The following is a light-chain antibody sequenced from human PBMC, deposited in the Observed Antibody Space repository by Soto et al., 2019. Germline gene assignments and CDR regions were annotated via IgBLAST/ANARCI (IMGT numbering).Light chain of an antibody. CDR1: QSLTTTY. CDR2: DAS. J-gene: IGKJ2*01. V-gene: IGKV3-20*01. CDR3: QQYESSPPSYT. Sequence: EIVLTQSPGTLSLSPGERATLSCRASQSLTTTYLAWYQQKPGQAPRLLIYDASSRATGIPDRFSGSGSGTDFTLTISRLEPEDFAVYDCQQYESSPPSYTFGQGTKLEIK.